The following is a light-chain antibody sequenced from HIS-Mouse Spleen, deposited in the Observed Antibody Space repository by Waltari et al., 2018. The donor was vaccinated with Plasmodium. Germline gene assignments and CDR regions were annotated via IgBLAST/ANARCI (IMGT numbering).Light chain of an antibody. J-gene: IGKJ4*01. CDR2: DAS. Sequence: EIVLTQSPATLSLSPGERATLSCRASQSVSSYLAWYQQKPGQAPRLLIYDASNRATGIPVRFSGSVSGTDFTLTISSLEPEDFAVYYCQQRSNWLTVGGGTKVEIK. CDR1: QSVSSY. V-gene: IGKV3-11*01. CDR3: QQRSNWLT.